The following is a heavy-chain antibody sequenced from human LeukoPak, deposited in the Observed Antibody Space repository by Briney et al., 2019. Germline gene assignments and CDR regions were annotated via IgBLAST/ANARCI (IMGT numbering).Heavy chain of an antibody. CDR2: IYYSGST. Sequence: SETLCLTCAVSGGSISSYDWSWVRQPPGKGLEWIGYIYYSGSTNYNPSLKSRVTISVDTSKNQFSLKLSSLTAADPAVYYCATSYSGSLYWYFDLWGRGTLVTVSS. D-gene: IGHD1-26*01. CDR3: ATSYSGSLYWYFDL. J-gene: IGHJ2*01. V-gene: IGHV4-59*01. CDR1: GGSISSYD.